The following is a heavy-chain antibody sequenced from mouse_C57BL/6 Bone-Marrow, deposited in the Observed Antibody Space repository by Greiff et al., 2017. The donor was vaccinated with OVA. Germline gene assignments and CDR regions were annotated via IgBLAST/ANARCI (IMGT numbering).Heavy chain of an antibody. CDR2: IDPSDSYT. J-gene: IGHJ4*01. CDR1: GYTFTSYW. CDR3: ASRKRYAMDY. Sequence: QVQLQQPGAELVKPGASVKLSCKASGYTFTSYWMQWVKQRPGQGLEWIGEIDPSDSYTNYTQKFKGKATLTVNTSSRTAYMQLSSLTSEDSAVYYCASRKRYAMDYWGQGTSVTVSS. V-gene: IGHV1-50*01.